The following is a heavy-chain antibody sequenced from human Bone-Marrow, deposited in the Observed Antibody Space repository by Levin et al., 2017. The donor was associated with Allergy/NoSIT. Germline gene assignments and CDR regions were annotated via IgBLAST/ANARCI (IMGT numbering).Heavy chain of an antibody. CDR3: ARDEPKTAARTLDAFDL. J-gene: IGHJ3*01. V-gene: IGHV1-2*02. Sequence: ASVKVSCKASRYTFTGYHLHWVRQAPGQGLEWMGWINPNSAETKYAQNFQGRISMTRDTSISTAYMELTRLTFDDTALYFCARDEPKTAARTLDAFDLWGQGTMVTVSS. CDR2: INPNSAET. D-gene: IGHD6-13*01. CDR1: RYTFTGYH.